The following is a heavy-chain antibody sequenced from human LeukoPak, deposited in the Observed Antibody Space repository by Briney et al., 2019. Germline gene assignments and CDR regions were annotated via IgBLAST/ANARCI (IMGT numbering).Heavy chain of an antibody. V-gene: IGHV3-30*18. Sequence: GGSLRLSCAASGFTFSSYGMHWVRQAPGKGLEWVVVISYDGSNKYYADSVKGRFTISRDNSKNTLYLQMNSLRAEDTAVYYCAKGPFDYWGQGTLVTVSS. J-gene: IGHJ4*02. CDR2: ISYDGSNK. CDR1: GFTFSSYG. CDR3: AKGPFDY.